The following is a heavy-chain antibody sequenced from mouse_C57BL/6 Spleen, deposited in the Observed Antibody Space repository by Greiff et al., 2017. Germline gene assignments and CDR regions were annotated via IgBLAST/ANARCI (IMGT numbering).Heavy chain of an antibody. J-gene: IGHJ2*01. Sequence: EVQGVESGPELVKPGASVKIPCKASGYTFTDYNMDWVKQSHGKSLEWIGDINPNNGGTIYNQKFKGKATLTVDKSSSTAYMELRSLTSEDTAVYYCARGYYGSSPYWGQGTTLTVSS. V-gene: IGHV1-18*01. CDR2: INPNNGGT. CDR3: ARGYYGSSPY. CDR1: GYTFTDYN. D-gene: IGHD1-1*01.